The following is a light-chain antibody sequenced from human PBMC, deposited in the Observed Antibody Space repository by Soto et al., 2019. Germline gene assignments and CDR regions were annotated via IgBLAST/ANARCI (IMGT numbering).Light chain of an antibody. CDR1: SSDVGGYNY. V-gene: IGLV2-14*01. CDR3: SSYTTSSTHWV. J-gene: IGLJ3*02. CDR2: VVS. Sequence: QSVLTQPASVSGSPGQSITISCTGTSSDVGGYNYVSWYQQHPGKAPKLMIYVVSNRPSGVSNRFSGSKSGNTASLTISGLQAEDEADYYCSSYTTSSTHWVFGGGTKLTVL.